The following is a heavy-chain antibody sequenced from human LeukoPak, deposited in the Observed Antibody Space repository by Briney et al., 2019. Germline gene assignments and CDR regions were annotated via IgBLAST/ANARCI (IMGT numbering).Heavy chain of an antibody. D-gene: IGHD3-10*01. CDR3: AKVLWFGELLQGLDY. Sequence: GRSLRLSCAASGFTFSSYGMHWVRQAPGKGLEWVAVISYDGSNKYYADSVKGRFTISRDNSKNTLYLQMNSLRAEDTAVYYCAKVLWFGELLQGLDYWGQGTLVTVSS. V-gene: IGHV3-30*18. J-gene: IGHJ4*02. CDR2: ISYDGSNK. CDR1: GFTFSSYG.